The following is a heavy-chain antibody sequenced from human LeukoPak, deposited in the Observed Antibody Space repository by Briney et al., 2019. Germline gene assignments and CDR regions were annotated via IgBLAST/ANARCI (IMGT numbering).Heavy chain of an antibody. CDR2: MSSSSRTI. J-gene: IGHJ4*02. Sequence: PGGSLRLSCAASGFIVSHSNMNWVRQAPGKGLEWVSFMSSSSRTIYYADSVKGRVSISRDNAKNSLYLQMNSLRDEDTAIYYCAICGRGSGSLDYWGQGTLVTVSS. D-gene: IGHD3-10*01. CDR3: AICGRGSGSLDY. CDR1: GFIVSHSN. V-gene: IGHV3-48*02.